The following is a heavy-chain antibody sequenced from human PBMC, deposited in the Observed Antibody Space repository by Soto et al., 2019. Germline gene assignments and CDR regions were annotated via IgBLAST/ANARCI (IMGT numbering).Heavy chain of an antibody. CDR2: IYYSGST. CDR3: ARDTSRGVGQREIDY. Sequence: QVQLQESGPGLVKPSQTLSLTCTVSGGSISSGGYYWSWIRQHPGKGLEWIGYIYYSGSTYYNPSLKSRVPISVDTSKNQFSLKLSSVTAADTAVYYCARDTSRGVGQREIDYWGQGTLVTVSS. D-gene: IGHD2-15*01. J-gene: IGHJ4*02. V-gene: IGHV4-31*03. CDR1: GGSISSGGYY.